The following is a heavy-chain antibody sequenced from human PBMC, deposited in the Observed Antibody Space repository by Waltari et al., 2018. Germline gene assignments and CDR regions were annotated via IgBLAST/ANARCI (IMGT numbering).Heavy chain of an antibody. CDR1: GFTFHNYA. V-gene: IGHV3-23*01. J-gene: IGHJ4*02. CDR2: ISGSGGTT. D-gene: IGHD2-2*01. Sequence: EVQLLDSGGGLVQPGGSLRLSCAASGFTFHNYAMNWVRQAPGKGLEWVSGISGSGGTTFYADSVKGRFTISRDNSKNTLYLQMNSLRGEDTAVYYCAKARDLLFVLIPAAPFDYWGQGTLVTVSS. CDR3: AKARDLLFVLIPAAPFDY.